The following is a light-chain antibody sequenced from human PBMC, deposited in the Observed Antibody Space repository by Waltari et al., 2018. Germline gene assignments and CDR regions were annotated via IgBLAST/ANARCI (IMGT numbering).Light chain of an antibody. CDR1: QPVSSSY. CDR2: GAS. V-gene: IGKV3-20*01. Sequence: ENVLAQSPGTLSLAPGESVSLSCRASQPVSSSYVAWYQQKPGQAPRLLMYGASRRATGTPDRGSGSGSGTDFTLTISRLAPKDSAVYYCQQFGTTPWTFGQGTTVKI. CDR3: QQFGTTPWT. J-gene: IGKJ1*01.